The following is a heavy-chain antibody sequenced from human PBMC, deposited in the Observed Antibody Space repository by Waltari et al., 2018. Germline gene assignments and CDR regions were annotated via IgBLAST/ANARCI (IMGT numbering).Heavy chain of an antibody. V-gene: IGHV3-9*01. CDR3: AKDKKYSPVYYFDY. J-gene: IGHJ4*02. Sequence: EVQLVESGGGLVQPGRSLRLSCAASGSTFDDYAMHWVRQAPGKGLEWVSGISWNSGSIGYADSVKRRFTISRDNAKNSLYLQMNSLSAEDTALYYCAKDKKYSPVYYFDYWGQGTLVTVSS. D-gene: IGHD6-6*01. CDR1: GSTFDDYA. CDR2: ISWNSGSI.